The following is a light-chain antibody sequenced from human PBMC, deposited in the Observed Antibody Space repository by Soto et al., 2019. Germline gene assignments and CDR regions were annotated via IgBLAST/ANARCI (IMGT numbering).Light chain of an antibody. CDR3: QQRSNWPPRT. CDR2: DAS. V-gene: IGKV3-11*01. Sequence: EIVLTQSPAPLSFSPGERATLACRASQRVRSYLAWYQQKPGQAPRLLIYDASNRAAGLPARLSSSGSGTDFTLTISSIEHADFAVYYCQQRSNWPPRTLGHGTKVEIK. J-gene: IGKJ1*01. CDR1: QRVRSY.